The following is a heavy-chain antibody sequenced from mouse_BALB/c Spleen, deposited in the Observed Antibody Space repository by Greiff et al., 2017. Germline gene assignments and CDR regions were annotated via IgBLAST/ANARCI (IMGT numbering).Heavy chain of an antibody. Sequence: EVQLQQSGPELVKPGASVRISCKASGYSFTGYYMHWVKQSHVKSLEWIGRINPYNGATSYNQNFKDKASLTVDKSSSTAYMELHSLTSEDSAVYYCARGRTSVYRSPYAMDYWGQGTSVTVSS. D-gene: IGHD2-14*01. CDR3: ARGRTSVYRSPYAMDY. V-gene: IGHV1-31*01. CDR1: GYSFTGYY. J-gene: IGHJ4*01. CDR2: INPYNGAT.